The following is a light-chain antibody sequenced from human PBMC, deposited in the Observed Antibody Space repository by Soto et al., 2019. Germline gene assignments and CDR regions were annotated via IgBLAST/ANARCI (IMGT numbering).Light chain of an antibody. CDR3: CSGTNRVIHVV. CDR2: DVT. CDR1: SSDVGGYDY. Sequence: QSALTQPASVSGSPGQSITISFTGTSSDVGGYDYVSWYQQNPGKPPKLLISDVTDRASGVSHRCSGSKSGNTATLTISGLQAEDEADYYCCSGTNRVIHVVFSGGTALAVL. J-gene: IGLJ3*02. V-gene: IGLV2-14*01.